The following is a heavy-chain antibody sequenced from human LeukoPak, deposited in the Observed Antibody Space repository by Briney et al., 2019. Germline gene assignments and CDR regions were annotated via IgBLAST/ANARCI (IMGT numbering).Heavy chain of an antibody. J-gene: IGHJ4*02. V-gene: IGHV1-69*13. Sequence: ASVKVSCKASGYTFTDYYLHWVRQAPGQGPEWMGGIIPIFGTANYAQKFQGRVTITADESTSTAYMELSSLRSEDTAVYCCARNPTVEMAPLYYFDYWGQGTLVTVSS. D-gene: IGHD5-24*01. CDR1: GYTFTDYY. CDR2: IIPIFGTA. CDR3: ARNPTVEMAPLYYFDY.